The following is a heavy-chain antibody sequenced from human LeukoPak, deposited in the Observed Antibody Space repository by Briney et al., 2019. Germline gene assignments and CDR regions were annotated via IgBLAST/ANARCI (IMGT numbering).Heavy chain of an antibody. D-gene: IGHD5-18*01. CDR2: ISSSSSTI. CDR1: GFTFSSYS. Sequence: PGGSLRLSCAASGFTFSSYSVNWVRQAPGKGLEWVSCISSSSSTIYYADSVKGRFTISRDNAKNSLYLQMNSLRAEDTAVYYCARGGRGYSYGGAFDIWGQGTMVTVSS. V-gene: IGHV3-48*01. CDR3: ARGGRGYSYGGAFDI. J-gene: IGHJ3*02.